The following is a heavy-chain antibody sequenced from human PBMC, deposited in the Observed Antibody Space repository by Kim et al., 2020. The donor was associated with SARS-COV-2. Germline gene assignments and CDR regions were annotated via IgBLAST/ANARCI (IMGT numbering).Heavy chain of an antibody. CDR2: ISSNGGST. D-gene: IGHD1-26*01. CDR1: GFTFSSYA. J-gene: IGHJ4*02. CDR3: VKDEDSGSYVSYH. V-gene: IGHV3-64D*09. Sequence: GGSLRLSCSASGFTFSSYAMHWVRQAPGKGLEYVSAISSNGGSTYYADSVKGRFTISRGNSKNTRYLQMSSLRAEDTAVYYCVKDEDSGSYVSYHWGQGTLVTVSS.